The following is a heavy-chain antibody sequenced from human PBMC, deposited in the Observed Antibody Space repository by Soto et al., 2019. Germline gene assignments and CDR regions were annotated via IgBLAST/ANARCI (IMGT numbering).Heavy chain of an antibody. J-gene: IGHJ4*02. Sequence: NPSETLSLTCAVYGGSFSGYYWSWIRQPPGKGLEWIGEINHSGSTNYNPSLKSRVTISVDTSKNQFSLKLSSVTAADTAVYYCARAPGQVPAARAMLGIDYWGQGTLVTVSS. V-gene: IGHV4-34*01. CDR3: ARAPGQVPAARAMLGIDY. D-gene: IGHD2-2*01. CDR1: GGSFSGYY. CDR2: INHSGST.